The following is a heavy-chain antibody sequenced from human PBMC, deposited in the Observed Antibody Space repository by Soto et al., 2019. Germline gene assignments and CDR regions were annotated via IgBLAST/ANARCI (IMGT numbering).Heavy chain of an antibody. CDR3: ARAEYSGYDVYFDY. CDR2: INHSGST. CDR1: GGSFSGYY. Sequence: TLSLTCAVYGGSFSGYYWSWIRQPPGKGLEWIGEINHSGSTNYNPSLKSRVTISVDTSKNQFSLKLSSVTAADTAVYYCARAEYSGYDVYFDYWGQGTLVTVSS. V-gene: IGHV4-34*01. J-gene: IGHJ4*02. D-gene: IGHD5-12*01.